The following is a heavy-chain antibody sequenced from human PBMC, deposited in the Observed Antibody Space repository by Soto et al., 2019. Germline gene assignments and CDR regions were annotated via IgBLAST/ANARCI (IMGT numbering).Heavy chain of an antibody. CDR2: INAGNGNT. CDR1: GYTFTSYA. J-gene: IGHJ4*02. Sequence: QVQLVQSGAEVKKPGASVKVSCKASGYTFTSYAMHWVRQAPGQRLEWMGWINAGNGNTKYSQKFQGRVTITRDTSASTAYMELSSLRSEDTAVYYCARGSNAGYCSGGSCSDPFDYWGQGTLVTVSS. CDR3: ARGSNAGYCSGGSCSDPFDY. V-gene: IGHV1-3*01. D-gene: IGHD2-15*01.